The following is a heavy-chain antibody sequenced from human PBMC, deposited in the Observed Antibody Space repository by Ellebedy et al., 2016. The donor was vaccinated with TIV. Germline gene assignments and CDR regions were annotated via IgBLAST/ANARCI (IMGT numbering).Heavy chain of an antibody. CDR3: ARGWALGIRKGFGEYPGWFDP. Sequence: MPSETLSLTCAVYGGSFSGYYWSWIRQPPGKGLEWIGEINPGGSTNYNPSLKSRVTISGDTSKNQFSLKLSSVTVADTAVYYCARGWALGIRKGFGEYPGWFDPWGQGTLVTVSS. CDR2: INPGGST. V-gene: IGHV4-34*01. J-gene: IGHJ5*02. D-gene: IGHD3-10*01. CDR1: GGSFSGYY.